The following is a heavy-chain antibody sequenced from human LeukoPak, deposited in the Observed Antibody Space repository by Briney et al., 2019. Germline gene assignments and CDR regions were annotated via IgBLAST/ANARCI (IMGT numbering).Heavy chain of an antibody. CDR1: GFNFIDYW. V-gene: IGHV3-7*01. D-gene: IGHD4-23*01. CDR2: VKEDGTTK. CDR3: VSQAVVPN. J-gene: IGHJ4*02. Sequence: PGGSLRLSCAASGFNFIDYWMSWVRQAPGKGLEWVANVKEDGTTKQYVDSVKGRFTISRDNAKNSLHLQMDSLRAEDTAVYYCVSQAVVPNWGQGTLVSVSS.